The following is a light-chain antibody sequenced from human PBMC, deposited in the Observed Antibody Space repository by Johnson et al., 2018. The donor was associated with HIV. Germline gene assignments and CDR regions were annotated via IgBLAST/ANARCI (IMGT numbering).Light chain of an antibody. CDR2: ENN. CDR3: GTWDRSLSAYV. J-gene: IGLJ1*01. V-gene: IGLV1-51*02. CDR1: SSNIGNNY. Sequence: QSILTQPPSVSAAPGQKVTISCSGSSSNIGNNYVSWYQQLPGTAPKLLIYENNKRPSGIPDRFTGSKYRTSATLGTTGLQPGDEADYYTGTWDRSLSAYVFGTGTMVTVL.